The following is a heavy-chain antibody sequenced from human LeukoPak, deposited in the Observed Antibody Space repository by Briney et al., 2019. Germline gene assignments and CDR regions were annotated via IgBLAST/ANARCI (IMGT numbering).Heavy chain of an antibody. V-gene: IGHV3-23*01. D-gene: IGHD3-16*02. J-gene: IGHJ4*02. CDR3: AKVLDDYIWGSYRYFDY. CDR1: GFTFSSYA. Sequence: GGSLRLSCAASGFTFSSYAMSWVRQAPGKGLEWVSAISGSGGSTYYADSVKGRFTISRDNSKNTLFLQMNSLRAEDTAVYYCAKVLDDYIWGSYRYFDYWGQGTLVTVSS. CDR2: ISGSGGST.